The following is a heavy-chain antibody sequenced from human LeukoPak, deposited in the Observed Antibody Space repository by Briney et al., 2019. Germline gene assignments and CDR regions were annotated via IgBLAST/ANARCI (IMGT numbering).Heavy chain of an antibody. CDR1: GFTFSSYW. V-gene: IGHV3-74*01. D-gene: IGHD3-22*01. CDR2: INSDGSST. Sequence: PGGSLRLSCAASGFTFSSYWMHWVRQAPGKGLVWVSRINSDGSSTSYADSVKGRFTISRDNAKNTLYLQMNSLRAGDTAVYHCARDQGQSYDSSGYHFWGQGTLVTVSS. CDR3: ARDQGQSYDSSGYHF. J-gene: IGHJ4*02.